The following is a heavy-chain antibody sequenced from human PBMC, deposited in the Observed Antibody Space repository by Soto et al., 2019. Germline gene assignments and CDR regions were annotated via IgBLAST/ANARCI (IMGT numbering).Heavy chain of an antibody. CDR3: ARESEDIVVVPAVWYYGMDV. CDR1: GGTFSSYA. Sequence: SVKVSCKASGGTFSSYAISWVRQAPGQGLEWMGGIIPIFGTANYAQKFQGRVTITADESTSTAYMELSSLRSEDTAVYYCARESEDIVVVPAVWYYGMDVWGQGTTVTVSS. D-gene: IGHD2-2*01. V-gene: IGHV1-69*13. CDR2: IIPIFGTA. J-gene: IGHJ6*02.